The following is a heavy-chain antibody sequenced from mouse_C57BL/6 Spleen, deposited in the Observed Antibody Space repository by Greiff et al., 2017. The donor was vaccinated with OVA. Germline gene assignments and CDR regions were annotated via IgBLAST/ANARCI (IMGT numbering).Heavy chain of an antibody. Sequence: EVMLVESGGDLVKPGGSLKLSCAASGFTFSSYGMSWVRQTPDKRLEWVATISSGGSYTYYPDSVKGRFTISRDNAKNTLYLQMSSLKSEDTAMYYCARGGDYCFDYWGQGTTLTVSS. V-gene: IGHV5-6*01. J-gene: IGHJ2*01. CDR2: ISSGGSYT. CDR3: ARGGDYCFDY. CDR1: GFTFSSYG.